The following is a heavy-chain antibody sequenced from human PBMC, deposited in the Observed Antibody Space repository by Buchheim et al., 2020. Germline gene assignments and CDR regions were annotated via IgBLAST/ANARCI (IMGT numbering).Heavy chain of an antibody. Sequence: QVQLVESGGGVVQPGRSLRLSCAASGFTFSSYGMHWVRQAPGKGLEWVAVISYDGSNKYYADSVKGRFTISRDNYKKTLYLQMNSLRAEDTAVYYCATEDYVSTRWDYWGQGTL. J-gene: IGHJ4*02. CDR2: ISYDGSNK. V-gene: IGHV3-30*03. D-gene: IGHD4-17*01. CDR3: ATEDYVSTRWDY. CDR1: GFTFSSYG.